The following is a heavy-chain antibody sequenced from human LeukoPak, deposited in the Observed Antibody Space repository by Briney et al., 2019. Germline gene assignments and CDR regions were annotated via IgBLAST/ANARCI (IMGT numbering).Heavy chain of an antibody. Sequence: GGSLRLSCAASGFTFNSYAMSWVRQAPGKGLEWVAAISGSGGSTYYADSVKGRFTSSRDNSNNTLYVQMNSLRVEDTAVYYCAKSGGLSGSGRLAMDVWGQGTTVTVSS. CDR2: ISGSGGST. CDR1: GFTFNSYA. V-gene: IGHV3-23*01. CDR3: AKSGGLSGSGRLAMDV. J-gene: IGHJ6*02. D-gene: IGHD3-10*01.